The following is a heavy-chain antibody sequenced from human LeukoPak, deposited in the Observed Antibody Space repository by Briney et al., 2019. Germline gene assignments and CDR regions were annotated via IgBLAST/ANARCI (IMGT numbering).Heavy chain of an antibody. CDR2: IIPIFGTA. CDR3: TTRACHAGGCSSSFYYYYGLHF. J-gene: IGHJ6*02. D-gene: IGHD3-16*01. V-gene: IGHV1-69*13. Sequence: SVKVSCTASGNSISNYAVSWVRQAPGQGFEWMGGIIPIFGTADYAQKFQGRVTITADQSTSTTYMALSSLKSEDTATYYCTTRACHAGGCSSSFYYYYGLHFWGQGTTVSVSS. CDR1: GNSISNYA.